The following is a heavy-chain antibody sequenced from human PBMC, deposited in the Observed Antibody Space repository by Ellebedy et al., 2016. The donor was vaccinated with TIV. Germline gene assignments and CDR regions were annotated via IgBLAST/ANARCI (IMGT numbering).Heavy chain of an antibody. Sequence: GESLKISCAASGFKFSDYYMSWIRQAPGKGLEWISYISSDGSNTYYADSVKGRFTISMDNAKNSLYLQINSGTADDTAVYYCARVRYFDPPDYWGQGTRVTVSS. CDR1: GFKFSDYY. J-gene: IGHJ4*02. V-gene: IGHV3-11*01. CDR2: ISSDGSNT. D-gene: IGHD3-9*01. CDR3: ARVRYFDPPDY.